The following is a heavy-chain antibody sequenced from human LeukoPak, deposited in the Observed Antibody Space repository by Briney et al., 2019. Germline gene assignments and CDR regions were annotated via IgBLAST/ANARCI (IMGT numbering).Heavy chain of an antibody. D-gene: IGHD3-22*01. CDR1: GFTFSSYA. Sequence: PGGSLRLSCAASGFTFSSYAMSWVRQAPGKGLEWVSAISGSGGSTYYADPVKGRFTISRDNSKNTLYLQMDSLRAEDTAVYYCAKDEYYDSSGYSIFDYWGQGTLVTVSS. V-gene: IGHV3-23*01. CDR2: ISGSGGST. J-gene: IGHJ4*02. CDR3: AKDEYYDSSGYSIFDY.